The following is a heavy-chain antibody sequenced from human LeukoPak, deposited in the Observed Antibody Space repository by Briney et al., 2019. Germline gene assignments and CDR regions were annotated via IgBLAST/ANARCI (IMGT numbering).Heavy chain of an antibody. J-gene: IGHJ5*02. CDR2: INAGNGNT. Sequence: ASVKVSCKASGYTFTSYAMHWVRQAPGHRLEWMGWINAGNGNTKYSQKFQGRVTITRDTSASTAYMELSSLRSEDTAVYYCARGRYCSSTSCYNWFDPWGQGTLVTVSS. CDR3: ARGRYCSSTSCYNWFDP. D-gene: IGHD2-2*01. V-gene: IGHV1-3*01. CDR1: GYTFTSYA.